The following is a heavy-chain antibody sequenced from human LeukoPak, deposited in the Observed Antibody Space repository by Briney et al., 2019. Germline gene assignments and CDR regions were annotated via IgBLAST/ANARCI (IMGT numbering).Heavy chain of an antibody. Sequence: SETLSLTCTVSGGSISSYYWSWIRQPPGKGLEWIGYTYYSGSTNYNPSLKSRVTISVDTSKSQFSLKLSSVTAADTAVYYCARGGYNWFDPWGQGTLVTVSS. V-gene: IGHV4-59*01. CDR1: GGSISSYY. CDR3: ARGGYNWFDP. CDR2: TYYSGST. J-gene: IGHJ5*02. D-gene: IGHD3-16*01.